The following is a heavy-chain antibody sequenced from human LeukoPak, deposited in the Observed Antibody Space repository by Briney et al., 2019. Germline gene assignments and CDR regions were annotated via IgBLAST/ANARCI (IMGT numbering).Heavy chain of an antibody. Sequence: QAGGSLRLSCAASGFTFDDYAMHWVRQAPGKGLEWVSGISWNSGSIGYADSVKGRFTISRDNAKNSLYLQMNSLRAEDTAVYYCAKASVVRALAEYFQHWGQGTLVTVSS. V-gene: IGHV3-9*01. CDR3: AKASVVRALAEYFQH. J-gene: IGHJ1*01. D-gene: IGHD3-22*01. CDR2: ISWNSGSI. CDR1: GFTFDDYA.